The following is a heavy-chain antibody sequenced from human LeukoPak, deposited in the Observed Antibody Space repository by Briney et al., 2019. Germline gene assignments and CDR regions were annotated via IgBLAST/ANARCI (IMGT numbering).Heavy chain of an antibody. J-gene: IGHJ4*02. CDR3: TIGYCSGGSCYGYYFDY. CDR2: IKSKTDGGTT. V-gene: IGHV3-15*01. CDR1: GFTFSNAW. D-gene: IGHD2-15*01. Sequence: GGSLRLSCAASGFTFSNAWMSWVRQAPGKGLEWVGRIKSKTDGGTTDYAAPVKGRFTISRDDSKNTLYLQMNSLKTEDTAVYYCTIGYCSGGSCYGYYFDYWGQGALVTVSS.